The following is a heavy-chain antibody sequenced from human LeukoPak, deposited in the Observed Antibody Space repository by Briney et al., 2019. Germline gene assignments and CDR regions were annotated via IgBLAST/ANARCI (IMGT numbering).Heavy chain of an antibody. D-gene: IGHD2-15*01. CDR2: INPNSGGT. CDR1: GYTFTGYY. V-gene: IGHV1-2*06. J-gene: IGHJ5*02. Sequence: ASVKVSCKASGYTFTGYYMHWVRQAPGQGLEWMGRINPNSGGTNYAQKFQGRVTKTRDTSISTAYMELSRLRSDDTAVYYCARERVVAATEGFDPWGQGTLVTVSS. CDR3: ARERVVAATEGFDP.